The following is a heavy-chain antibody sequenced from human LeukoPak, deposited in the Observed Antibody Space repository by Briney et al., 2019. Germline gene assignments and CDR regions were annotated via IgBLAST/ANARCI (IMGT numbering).Heavy chain of an antibody. J-gene: IGHJ4*02. V-gene: IGHV4-61*02. D-gene: IGHD2-2*01. CDR1: GGSISSGSYY. CDR3: ARVRYCSSTTCHEGFDY. Sequence: SQTLSLTCTVSGGSISSGSYYWSWIRQPAGKGLEWIGRIYTSGSTNYNPSLKSRVTISVDTSKNQFSLKLSSVTAADTAVYYCARVRYCSSTTCHEGFDYWGQGTLVTVSS. CDR2: IYTSGST.